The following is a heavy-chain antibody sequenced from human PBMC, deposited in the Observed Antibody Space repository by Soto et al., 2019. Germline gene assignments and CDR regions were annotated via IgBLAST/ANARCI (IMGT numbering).Heavy chain of an antibody. CDR1: GYSFTSYG. V-gene: IGHV1-18*04. D-gene: IGHD3-22*01. Sequence: GASVKVSCKASGYSFTSYGISWVRQAPGQGPEWMGWISGHNGNTNHPQSLQGRVTMTTDTSRNTAYMELRSLRSDDTAVYYFARHRFNYYDDTVYYYFDYWGQGTLVTVSS. J-gene: IGHJ4*02. CDR3: ARHRFNYYDDTVYYYFDY. CDR2: ISGHNGNT.